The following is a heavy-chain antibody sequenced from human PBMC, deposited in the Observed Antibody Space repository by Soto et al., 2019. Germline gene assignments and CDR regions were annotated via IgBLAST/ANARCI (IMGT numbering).Heavy chain of an antibody. CDR2: ISSSSTYI. D-gene: IGHD2-15*01. CDR3: VRGGSGDFDY. J-gene: IGHJ4*02. CDR1: GFTFISHS. Sequence: GGSLRLSCAASGFTFISHSMNWVRQAPGKGLEWVSSISSSSTYIYYADSVKGRFTISRDNAKNSLYLQMNSLRAEETAVYYCVRGGSGDFDYWGQGTLVTVSS. V-gene: IGHV3-21*01.